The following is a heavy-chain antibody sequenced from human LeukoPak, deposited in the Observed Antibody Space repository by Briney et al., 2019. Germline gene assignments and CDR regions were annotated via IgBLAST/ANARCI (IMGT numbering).Heavy chain of an antibody. J-gene: IGHJ4*02. D-gene: IGHD2-21*01. CDR1: GFNFSDSR. Sequence: HPGGGLRLSCATSGFNFSDSRMTWVRQAPGKGLQWVANINLDGTEKHFLDSVGGRFTISRDNAKNSLYLQMNTLRPQDTALYFCVRGDCDLESWGQGTLVTVSS. V-gene: IGHV3-7*04. CDR3: VRGDCDLES. CDR2: INLDGTEK.